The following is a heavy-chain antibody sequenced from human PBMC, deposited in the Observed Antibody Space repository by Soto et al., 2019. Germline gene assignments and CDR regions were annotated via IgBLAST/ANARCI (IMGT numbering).Heavy chain of an antibody. V-gene: IGHV3-15*01. J-gene: IGHJ3*02. Sequence: EVQLVESGGGLVKPGGSLRLSCAASGFTFSNAWMSWVRQAPGKGLEWVGRIKSKTDGGTTDYAAPVKGRFTISRDDSTHTLYLQMNSLKTEDTAVYYCTTLRYYDFWRGYSDAFDIWGQGTMVTVSS. CDR2: IKSKTDGGTT. D-gene: IGHD3-3*01. CDR3: TTLRYYDFWRGYSDAFDI. CDR1: GFTFSNAW.